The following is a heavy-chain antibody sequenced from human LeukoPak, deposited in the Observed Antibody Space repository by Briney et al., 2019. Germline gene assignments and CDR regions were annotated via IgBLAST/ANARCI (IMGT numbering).Heavy chain of an antibody. V-gene: IGHV3-21*01. J-gene: IGHJ4*02. CDR2: ISTDSSHI. Sequence: PGGSLRLSCAASGFSFSSFEMTWVRQAPGKGLEWVSSISTDSSHIFYVDSVKSRFTTSRDNAQNSLYLQMDSLRAEDTAMYYCARGSVRGIISFWGRGTRVTVSS. CDR1: GFSFSSFE. D-gene: IGHD3-10*02. CDR3: ARGSVRGIISF.